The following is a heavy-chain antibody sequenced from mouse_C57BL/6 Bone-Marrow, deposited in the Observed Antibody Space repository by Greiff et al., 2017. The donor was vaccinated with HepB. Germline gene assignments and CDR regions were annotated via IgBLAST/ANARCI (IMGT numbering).Heavy chain of an antibody. CDR2: IYPGNSDT. J-gene: IGHJ4*01. D-gene: IGHD1-1*01. V-gene: IGHV1-5*01. Sequence: SRTVLARPGASVKMSCKTSGYTFTSYWMHWVKQRPGQGLEWIGAIYPGNSDTSYNQKFKGKAKLTAVTSASTAYMELSSLTNEDSAVYYCTESYYYGSTYAMDYWGQGTSVTVSS. CDR3: TESYYYGSTYAMDY. CDR1: GYTFTSYW.